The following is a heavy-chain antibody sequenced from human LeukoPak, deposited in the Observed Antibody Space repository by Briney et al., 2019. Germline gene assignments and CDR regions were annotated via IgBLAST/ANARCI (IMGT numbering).Heavy chain of an antibody. V-gene: IGHV4-61*02. CDR3: ARVYSSWYLDY. CDR2: IYTSGST. D-gene: IGHD6-6*01. CDR1: GGSISSGSYY. J-gene: IGHJ4*02. Sequence: SETLSLTCTVSGGSISSGSYYWSWIRQPAGKGLEWIGRIYTSGSTNYNPSLKSRVTISVDTSKNQFSLKLSSVTAADAAVYYCARVYSSWYLDYWGQGTLVTVSS.